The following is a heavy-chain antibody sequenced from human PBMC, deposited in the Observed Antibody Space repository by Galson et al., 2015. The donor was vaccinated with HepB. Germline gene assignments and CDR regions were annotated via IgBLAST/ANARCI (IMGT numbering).Heavy chain of an antibody. Sequence: SLRLSCAASGFTFDDYAMHWVRQAPGKGLEWVSGISWNSGSIGYGDSVKGRFTISRDNAKNSLYLQINSLRPEDTALYYCAKDRDSVPELFEYWGQGILVSVSA. CDR1: GFTFDDYA. D-gene: IGHD1-14*01. CDR3: AKDRDSVPELFEY. CDR2: ISWNSGSI. J-gene: IGHJ4*02. V-gene: IGHV3-9*01.